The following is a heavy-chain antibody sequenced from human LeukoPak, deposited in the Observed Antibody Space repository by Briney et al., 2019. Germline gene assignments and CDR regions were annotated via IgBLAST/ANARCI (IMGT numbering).Heavy chain of an antibody. CDR1: GGTFSSYT. D-gene: IGHD2-21*02. CDR3: ARESSVVVTAGGPVY. Sequence: GASVKVSCKASGGTFSSYTISWVRQAPGQGLEWMGRIIPILGIANYAQKFQGRVTITADKSTSTAYMELSSLRSEDTAVYYCARESSVVVTAGGPVYWGQGTLVTVSS. J-gene: IGHJ4*02. CDR2: IIPILGIA. V-gene: IGHV1-69*04.